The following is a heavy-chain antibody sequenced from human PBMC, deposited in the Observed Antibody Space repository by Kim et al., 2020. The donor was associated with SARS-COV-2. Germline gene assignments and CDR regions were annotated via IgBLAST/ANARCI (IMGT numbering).Heavy chain of an antibody. Sequence: SETLSLTCTVSGDSISSYYWSWFRQPPGKGLEWIGYIYYSGSTNYNPSLKSRVTISVDTSKNQFSLKLNSVTAADTAVYYCARARSSRVYCMDVCGQGTTVTVSS. J-gene: IGHJ6*02. V-gene: IGHV4-59*01. CDR1: GDSISSYY. CDR2: IYYSGST. CDR3: ARARSSRVYCMDV.